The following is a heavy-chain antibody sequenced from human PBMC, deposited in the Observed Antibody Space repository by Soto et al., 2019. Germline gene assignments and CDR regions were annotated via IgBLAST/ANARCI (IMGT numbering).Heavy chain of an antibody. CDR2: IYYSGST. Sequence: QLQLQESGPGLVKPSETLSLTCTVSGGSISSSSHYWGWIRQPPGKGLEWIGSIYYSGSTYYNPSHPSRVTVSVDTCSTQYSLKLGSVTGADRARYYVAVSSSWAYWYFDLWGRGTLVTVSS. J-gene: IGHJ2*01. D-gene: IGHD6-13*01. V-gene: IGHV4-39*01. CDR3: AVSSSWAYWYFDL. CDR1: GGSISSSSHY.